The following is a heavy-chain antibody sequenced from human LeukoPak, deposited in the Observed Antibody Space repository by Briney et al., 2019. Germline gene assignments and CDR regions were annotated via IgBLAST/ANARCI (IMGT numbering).Heavy chain of an antibody. V-gene: IGHV1-69*04. CDR2: IIPILGIA. Sequence: SVKVSCKASGGTFSSYAISWVRQATGQGLEWMGRIIPILGIANYVQKFQGRVTITADKSTSTAYMELSSLRSEDTAVYYCAREGIYYGDYSARYYFDYWGQGTLVTVSS. D-gene: IGHD4-17*01. J-gene: IGHJ4*02. CDR1: GGTFSSYA. CDR3: AREGIYYGDYSARYYFDY.